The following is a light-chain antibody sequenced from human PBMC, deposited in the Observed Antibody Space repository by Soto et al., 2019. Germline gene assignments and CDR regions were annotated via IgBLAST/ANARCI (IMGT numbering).Light chain of an antibody. J-gene: IGKJ1*01. CDR3: QQRGNWPPTWT. V-gene: IGKV3-15*01. CDR1: QSINSN. CDR2: AAS. Sequence: MTPSPATLSVSPGDRATLSCRASQSINSNLAWYQQQPGQAPRLLIYAASTRATAVPDRFSGSGSGTDFTLTINGLEPEDSAVYYCQQRGNWPPTWTFGQGTKVDNK.